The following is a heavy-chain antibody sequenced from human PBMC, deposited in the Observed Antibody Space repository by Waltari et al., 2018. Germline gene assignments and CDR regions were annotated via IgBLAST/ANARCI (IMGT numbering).Heavy chain of an antibody. D-gene: IGHD3-22*01. CDR2: ISAYNGNT. V-gene: IGHV1-18*01. Sequence: QVQLVQSGAEVKKPGASVKVSCKASGYTFTSYGISWVRQAPGQGLVWMGWISAYNGNTNYAQKLQGRVTMTTDTSTSTAYMELRSLRSDDTAVYYCARDRTYYDSSGYYPGMDVWGQGTTVTVSS. CDR3: ARDRTYYDSSGYYPGMDV. J-gene: IGHJ6*02. CDR1: GYTFTSYG.